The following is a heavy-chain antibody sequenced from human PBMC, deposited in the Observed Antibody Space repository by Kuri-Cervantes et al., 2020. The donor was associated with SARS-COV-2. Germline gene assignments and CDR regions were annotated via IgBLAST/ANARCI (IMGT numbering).Heavy chain of an antibody. CDR3: SRQGGYSSSSLDY. V-gene: IGHV4-38-2*01. CDR1: GYSISSGYY. D-gene: IGHD6-6*01. Sequence: SETLSLTCAVSGYSISSGYYWGCIRQPPGKGLEWIGGIYHSGSTYYNPSLKSRVTISVDTSKNQFSRKLSSVTAADTAVYYCSRQGGYSSSSLDYWGQGTLVTVSS. J-gene: IGHJ4*02. CDR2: IYHSGST.